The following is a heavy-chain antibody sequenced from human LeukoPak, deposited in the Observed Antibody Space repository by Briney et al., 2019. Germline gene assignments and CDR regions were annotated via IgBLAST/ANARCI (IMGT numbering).Heavy chain of an antibody. CDR3: AKGFGDWGLSWFDP. D-gene: IGHD3-10*01. Sequence: SETLSLTCTVSGGSISNNYWNWIRLPPGKGLEWIGYIYYSGSTHYNPSLKSRVTISLDTSKSQFSLKLTSVTAADTAVYYCAKGFGDWGLSWFDPWGQGTLVTVSS. CDR1: GGSISNNY. CDR2: IYYSGST. V-gene: IGHV4-59*01. J-gene: IGHJ5*02.